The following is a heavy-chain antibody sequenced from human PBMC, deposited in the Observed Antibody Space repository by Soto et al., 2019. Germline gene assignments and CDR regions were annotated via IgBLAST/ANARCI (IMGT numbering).Heavy chain of an antibody. CDR1: GGIFSTYA. J-gene: IGHJ4*02. D-gene: IGHD3-10*01. CDR3: ERDRYDYGSGNYYNRIDF. V-gene: IGHV1-69*01. CDR2: IIPLFGTP. Sequence: QVQLVQSGAEVKKPGSSVKVSCKASGGIFSTYAISWLRQAPGQGLEWMVGIIPLFGTPNYAQRFQGRVTIPADVSTSTDYMELSRLRSEDTTVYYCERDRYDYGSGNYYNRIDFWGQGTLVTVSS.